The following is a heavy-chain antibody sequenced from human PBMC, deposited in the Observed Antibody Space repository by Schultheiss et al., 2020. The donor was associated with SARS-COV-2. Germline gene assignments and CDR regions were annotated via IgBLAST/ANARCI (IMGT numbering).Heavy chain of an antibody. CDR1: GFTFSSYG. J-gene: IGHJ4*02. CDR3: AKCYDSSGYYWYYFDY. V-gene: IGHV3-33*06. D-gene: IGHD3-22*01. Sequence: GGSLRLSCAASGFTFSSYGMHWVRQAPGKGLEWVAVIWYDGSNRYYADFVKGRFTISRDNSKNTLYLQMNSLRAEDTAVYYCAKCYDSSGYYWYYFDYWGQGTLVTVSS. CDR2: IWYDGSNR.